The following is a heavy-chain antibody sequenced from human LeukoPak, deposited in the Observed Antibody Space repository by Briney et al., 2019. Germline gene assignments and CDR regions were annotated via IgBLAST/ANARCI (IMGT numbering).Heavy chain of an antibody. CDR2: ISGSGGSI. CDR1: RFAFSSYA. V-gene: IGHV3-23*01. J-gene: IGHJ4*02. CDR3: AKVWGSYSTGYFDY. Sequence: PGGSLRLSCAASRFAFSSYAMTWVRQAPGKGPEWVSAISGSGGSIYYTDSVKGRFTISRDNSKNTLFLQMNSLRAEDTAVYYCAKVWGSYSTGYFDYWGQGTLVTVSS. D-gene: IGHD1-26*01.